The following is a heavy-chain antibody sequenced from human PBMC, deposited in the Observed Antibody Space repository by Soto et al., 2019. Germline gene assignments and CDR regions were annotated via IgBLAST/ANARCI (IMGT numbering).Heavy chain of an antibody. CDR3: AKLAGAPSY. J-gene: IGHJ4*02. V-gene: IGHV3-30*18. CDR1: GFTFSSYG. Sequence: QVQLVESGGGVVQPGRSLRLSCAASGFTFSSYGMHWVRQAPGKGLEWVAVISYDGSNKYYADSVKGRFTISRDNSKNTLYLQRNSLRAEDTAGYYCAKLAGAPSYLGQGTLVTVSS. D-gene: IGHD1-26*01. CDR2: ISYDGSNK.